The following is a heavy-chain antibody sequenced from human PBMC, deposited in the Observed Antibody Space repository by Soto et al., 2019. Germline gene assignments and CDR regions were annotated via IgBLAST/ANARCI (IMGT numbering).Heavy chain of an antibody. Sequence: SETLSLTCTVSGGSISSYYWSWIRQPPGKGLEWIGYIYYSGSTNYNPSLKSRVTISVDTSKNQFSLKLSSVTAADTAVYYCARGRRLLWFGELLPTTYYFDYWGQGTLVTVSS. CDR3: ARGRRLLWFGELLPTTYYFDY. J-gene: IGHJ4*02. V-gene: IGHV4-59*01. CDR2: IYYSGST. D-gene: IGHD3-10*01. CDR1: GGSISSYY.